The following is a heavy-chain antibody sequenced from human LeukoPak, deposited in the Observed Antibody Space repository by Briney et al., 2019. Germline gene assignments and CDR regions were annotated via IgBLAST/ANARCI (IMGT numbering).Heavy chain of an antibody. D-gene: IGHD3-10*01. J-gene: IGHJ4*02. CDR1: GGSISSSSYY. V-gene: IGHV4-39*06. Sequence: SETLSLTCTVSGGSISSSSYYWGWIRQPPGKGLEWIGSIYYSGSTYYNPSLKSRVTISVDTSKNQFTLKLSSVTAADTAVYYCARSLMVRGVIPFDYWGQGTLVTVSS. CDR3: ARSLMVRGVIPFDY. CDR2: IYYSGST.